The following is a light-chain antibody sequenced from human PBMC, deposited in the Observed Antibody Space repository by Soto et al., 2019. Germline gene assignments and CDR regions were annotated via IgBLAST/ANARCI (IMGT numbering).Light chain of an antibody. J-gene: IGKJ2*01. CDR3: QLYGSSPMYT. Sequence: EIVLTQSPGTLSLSPGARATLSCRASQIVSTTYLAWYQQKPGQAPRPLIYGSSSRAPGIPDRFSGSGSGTDFTLTISRLEPEDFAVYYCQLYGSSPMYTFGQGTKLEIK. CDR1: QIVSTTY. V-gene: IGKV3-20*01. CDR2: GSS.